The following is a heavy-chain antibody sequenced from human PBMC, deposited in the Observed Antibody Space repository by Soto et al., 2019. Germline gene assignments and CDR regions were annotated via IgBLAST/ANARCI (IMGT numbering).Heavy chain of an antibody. CDR3: ARDPPATRHGMDV. CDR1: GFTFSSYA. CDR2: ISGSGGST. J-gene: IGHJ6*02. V-gene: IGHV3-23*01. Sequence: GGSLRLSCAASGFTFSSYAMSWVRQAPGKGLEWDSAISGSGGSTYYADSVKGRFTISRDNSKNTLYLQMNSLRAEDTAVYYCARDPPATRHGMDVWGQGTTVTVSS.